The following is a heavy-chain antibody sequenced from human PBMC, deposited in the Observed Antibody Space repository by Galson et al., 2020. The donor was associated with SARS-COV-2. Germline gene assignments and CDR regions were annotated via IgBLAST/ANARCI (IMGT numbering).Heavy chain of an antibody. CDR3: ARVRYYYGMDV. Sequence: ASVTVSCKASGFTFTTYAMNWVRQAPGPGLEWMGWINTHTGNPAYAQGFTGRFVFSLDTSVSTAYLQISSLKTEDTAVYYCARVRYYYGMDVWGQGTTVTVSS. CDR2: INTHTGNP. D-gene: IGHD4-17*01. V-gene: IGHV7-4-1*02. CDR1: GFTFTTYA. J-gene: IGHJ6*02.